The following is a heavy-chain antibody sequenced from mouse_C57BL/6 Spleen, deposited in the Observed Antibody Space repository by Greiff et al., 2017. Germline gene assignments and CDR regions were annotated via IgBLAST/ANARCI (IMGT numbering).Heavy chain of an antibody. CDR1: GFTFSSYA. D-gene: IGHD2-2*01. CDR2: ISDGGSYT. J-gene: IGHJ1*03. CDR3: AREGLEGYFDV. V-gene: IGHV5-4*01. Sequence: DVMLVESGGGLVKPGGSLKLSCAASGFTFSSYAMSWVRQTPEKRLEWVATISDGGSYTYYPDNVKGRFTISRDNAKNNLYLQMSHLKSEDTAMYYCAREGLEGYFDVWGTGTTVTVSS.